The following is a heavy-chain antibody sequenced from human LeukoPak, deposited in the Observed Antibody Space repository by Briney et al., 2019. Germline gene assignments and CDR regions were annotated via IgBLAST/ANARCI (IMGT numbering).Heavy chain of an antibody. CDR1: GFTFSNAW. CDR2: IKSKTDGGTT. J-gene: IGHJ4*02. CDR3: TTCFRSKGRLYDSSGYYDGKY. Sequence: PGGSLRLSCAASGFTFSNAWMSWVRQAPGKGLEWVGRIKSKTDGGTTDYAAPVKGRFTISRDDSKNTLYLQMNSLKTEDTAVYYCTTCFRSKGRLYDSSGYYDGKYWGQGTLVTVSS. D-gene: IGHD3-22*01. V-gene: IGHV3-15*01.